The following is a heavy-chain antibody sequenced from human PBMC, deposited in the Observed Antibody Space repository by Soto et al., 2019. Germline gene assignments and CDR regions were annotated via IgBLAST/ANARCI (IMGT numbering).Heavy chain of an antibody. V-gene: IGHV3-23*01. D-gene: IGHD7-27*01. J-gene: IGHJ4*02. CDR1: GFTFSSYA. CDR2: ISGSGAGT. Sequence: VQLLESGGGLVQRGGSLRLSCAASGFTFSSYAMSWVRQAPGKGLEWVSGISGSGAGTYYADSVKGRFTISRDNSKNMLYLEMSSLRAEDTAVYYCAPTEDSWGQGTLVTVSS. CDR3: APTEDS.